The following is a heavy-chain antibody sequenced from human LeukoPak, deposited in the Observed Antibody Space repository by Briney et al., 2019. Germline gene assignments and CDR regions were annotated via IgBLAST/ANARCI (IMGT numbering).Heavy chain of an antibody. J-gene: IGHJ4*02. CDR3: ARLMMGELTTDFDY. Sequence: ASVKVSCKASGYTFTSYAMHWVRQAPGQRLEWMGWINAGNGNTKYSQKFQGRVTITRDTSASTAYMELSSLRSEDTAVYYCARLMMGELTTDFDYWGQGTLVTVSS. V-gene: IGHV1-3*01. D-gene: IGHD4/OR15-4a*01. CDR2: INAGNGNT. CDR1: GYTFTSYA.